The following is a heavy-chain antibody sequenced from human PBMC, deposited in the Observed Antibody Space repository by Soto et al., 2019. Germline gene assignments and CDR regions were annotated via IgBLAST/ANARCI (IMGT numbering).Heavy chain of an antibody. V-gene: IGHV3-33*01. CDR3: ARGPKLYDFLTGYYSVYFEY. Sequence: PGGSLRLSCAASGFTFSSYGMHWVRQAPGKGLEWVAVIWYDGSNKYYADSVKGRFTISRDNSKNTLYLQMNSLRAEDTAVYYCARGPKLYDFLTGYYSVYFEYGGQETLVPVSS. CDR1: GFTFSSYG. D-gene: IGHD3-9*01. CDR2: IWYDGSNK. J-gene: IGHJ4*02.